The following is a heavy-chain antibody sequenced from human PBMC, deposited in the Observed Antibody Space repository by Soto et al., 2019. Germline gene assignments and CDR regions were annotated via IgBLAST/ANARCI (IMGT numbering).Heavy chain of an antibody. Sequence: QVQLVQSGAEVKKPGASVKVSCKPSGYTFTSYGITWVRQAPGQGLEWMGWISAYNGNTNYAQKFQGRVTMTTHTSTSTAYMEVWSLGSDDTAVYYCASGWYGEFVYQFDYWGQGTLVTVSA. CDR2: ISAYNGNT. CDR3: ASGWYGEFVYQFDY. D-gene: IGHD3-10*01. V-gene: IGHV1-18*01. CDR1: GYTFTSYG. J-gene: IGHJ4*02.